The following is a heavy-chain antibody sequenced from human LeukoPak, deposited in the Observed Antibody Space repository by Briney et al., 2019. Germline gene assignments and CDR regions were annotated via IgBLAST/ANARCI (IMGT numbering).Heavy chain of an antibody. CDR3: TRDWFGVAIDY. CDR2: IRNKAYGGTT. CDR1: GFTFGDYA. J-gene: IGHJ4*02. V-gene: IGHV3-49*04. D-gene: IGHD3-10*01. Sequence: GGSLRLSCTASGFTFGDYAMSWVRQAPGKGLEWVGFIRNKAYGGTTEYAASVKGGFTISRDDSKSIAYLQVNSLKTEDTAVYYCTRDWFGVAIDYWGQGTLVTVSS.